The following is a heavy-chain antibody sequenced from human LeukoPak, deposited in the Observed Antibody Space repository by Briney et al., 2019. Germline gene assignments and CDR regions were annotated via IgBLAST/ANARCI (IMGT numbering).Heavy chain of an antibody. J-gene: IGHJ3*02. Sequence: GGSLRLSCAASGFIFSSYDMHWVRQATGKGLEWVSAIGTAGDTYYPGSVKGRFTISRENAKNSLYLQMNSLRAEDTAVYYCARVDPVSHPDAFDIWGQGTMVTVSS. D-gene: IGHD2-2*03. CDR1: GFIFSSYD. CDR2: IGTAGDT. V-gene: IGHV3-13*01. CDR3: ARVDPVSHPDAFDI.